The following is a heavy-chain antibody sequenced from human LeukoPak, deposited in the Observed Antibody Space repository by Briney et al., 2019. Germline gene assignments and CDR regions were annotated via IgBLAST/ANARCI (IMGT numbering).Heavy chain of an antibody. V-gene: IGHV3-49*04. CDR1: GFTFGDYA. Sequence: GGSLRLSCTASGFTFGDYAMTRVRQAPGKGLEWVGFIRSKVYGGTPEYAASVKGRFTISRDDSQGIAYLQMNSLRAEDTAVYYCARDSQWLVLEDYYYYMDVWGKGTTVTVSS. D-gene: IGHD6-19*01. CDR2: IRSKVYGGTP. J-gene: IGHJ6*03. CDR3: ARDSQWLVLEDYYYYMDV.